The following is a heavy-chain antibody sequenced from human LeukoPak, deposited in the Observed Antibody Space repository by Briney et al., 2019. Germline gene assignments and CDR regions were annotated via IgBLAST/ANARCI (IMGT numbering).Heavy chain of an antibody. CDR3: ARDRTRDSFDH. J-gene: IGHJ4*02. V-gene: IGHV3-11*04. CDR1: GFTFSHYY. Sequence: GGPLTLSCAASGFTFSHYYMSWIPQSPGKGLEWVSFISSGGYTISYADTVKSRFTISSDNAKNSLYRQMNNLRAEDTAMYYCARDRTRDSFDHWGQGTLVTVSS. D-gene: IGHD1-1*01. CDR2: ISSGGYTI.